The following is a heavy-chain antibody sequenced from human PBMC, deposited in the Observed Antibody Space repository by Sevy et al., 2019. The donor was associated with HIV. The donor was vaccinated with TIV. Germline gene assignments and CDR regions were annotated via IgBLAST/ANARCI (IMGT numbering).Heavy chain of an antibody. Sequence: GGSLRLSCAASGFTVSSNYMSWVRQAPGKGLEWVSVIYSGGSTYYADSVKGRFTISRDNSKNTLYLQMNSLRGEDTAVYYWSRAQRFYYYDSCGYYNWGQGTLVTVSS. D-gene: IGHD3-22*01. CDR3: SRAQRFYYYDSCGYYN. CDR2: IYSGGST. CDR1: GFTVSSNY. J-gene: IGHJ4*02. V-gene: IGHV3-53*01.